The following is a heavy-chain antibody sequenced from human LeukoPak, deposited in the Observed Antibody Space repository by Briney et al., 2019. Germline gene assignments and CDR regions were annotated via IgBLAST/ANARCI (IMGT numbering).Heavy chain of an antibody. V-gene: IGHV3-66*01. CDR3: ARDRVYYYDSSGYYPDAFDI. CDR2: IYSGGST. Sequence: GGSLRLSCAASGFTVSSNYMSWVRQAPGKGLEWVSVIYSGGSTYYADSVKGRFTISRDNSKNTLYLQMNSLRAEDTAVYYCARDRVYYYDSSGYYPDAFDIWGQGTMVTVSP. CDR1: GFTVSSNY. J-gene: IGHJ3*02. D-gene: IGHD3-22*01.